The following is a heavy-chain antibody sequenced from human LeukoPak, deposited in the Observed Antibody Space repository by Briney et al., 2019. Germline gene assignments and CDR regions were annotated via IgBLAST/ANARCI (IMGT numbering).Heavy chain of an antibody. CDR2: IDTSGGT. J-gene: IGHJ5*02. CDR3: ARDPWDSSSVDWFDP. CDR1: GGSISSGSDY. D-gene: IGHD6-13*01. V-gene: IGHV4-61*09. Sequence: SETLSLTCTVSGGSISSGSDYWSWIRQPAGKGLEWIGHIDTSGGTNYNPSLKSRVTISVDTSKNQFSLELSSVAAADTAVYYCARDPWDSSSVDWFDPWGQGTLVTVSS.